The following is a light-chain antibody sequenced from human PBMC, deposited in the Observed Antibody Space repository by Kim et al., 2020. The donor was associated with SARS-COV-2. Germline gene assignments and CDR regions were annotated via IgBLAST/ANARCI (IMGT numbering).Light chain of an antibody. J-gene: IGLJ1*01. CDR2: RNN. Sequence: QAGLTQPPSVSKGLRQTATLTCTGNSNIVGNQGAAWLQQHQGHPPKLLSYRNNNRPSGISERFSASRSGNTASLTITGLQPEDEADYYCSALDSSLSAHDFGTGTKVTVL. CDR1: SNIVGNQG. V-gene: IGLV10-54*02. CDR3: SALDSSLSAHD.